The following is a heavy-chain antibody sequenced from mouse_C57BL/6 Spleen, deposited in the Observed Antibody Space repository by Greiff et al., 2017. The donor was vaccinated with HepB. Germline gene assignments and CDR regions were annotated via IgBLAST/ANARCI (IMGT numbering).Heavy chain of an antibody. D-gene: IGHD4-1*01. CDR3: AASNWEDY. CDR1: GYTFTDYY. J-gene: IGHJ2*01. Sequence: EVQLQQSGPELVKPGASVKISCKASGYTFTDYYMNWVKQSHGKSLEWIGDINPNNGGTSYNQKFKGKATLTVDKSSSTAYMELRSLTSEDSAVYYCAASNWEDYWGQGTTLTVSS. V-gene: IGHV1-26*01. CDR2: INPNNGGT.